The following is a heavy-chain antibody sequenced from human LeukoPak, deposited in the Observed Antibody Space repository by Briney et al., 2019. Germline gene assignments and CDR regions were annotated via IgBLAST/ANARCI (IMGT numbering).Heavy chain of an antibody. D-gene: IGHD4-23*01. CDR2: ILYTGSA. CDR1: GGSITNTNYY. V-gene: IGHV4-39*01. Sequence: PSETLSLTCTVSGGSITNTNYYWGWLRQPPGRGLEWIGSILYTGSAYYNSSLKSRATISVDTSKNQFSLTLISVTAADTALYFCARPRRTAVVTSVYDFWGQGTLVTVSS. J-gene: IGHJ4*02. CDR3: ARPRRTAVVTSVYDF.